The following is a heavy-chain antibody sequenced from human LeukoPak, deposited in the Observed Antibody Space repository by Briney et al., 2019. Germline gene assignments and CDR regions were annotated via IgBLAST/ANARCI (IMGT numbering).Heavy chain of an antibody. V-gene: IGHV1-2*02. CDR3: ARVRRYCSTTTCYPVTFDY. CDR2: INPNSGGT. CDR1: GYTFTGYY. D-gene: IGHD2-2*01. J-gene: IGHJ4*02. Sequence: ASVKVSCKASGYTFTGYYMHWVRQAPGQGLEWMGWINPNSGGTNYAQKFQGRVTMTRDTSISTAYMELSRLRSDDTAVYYCARVRRYCSTTTCYPVTFDYWGQGTLVTVSS.